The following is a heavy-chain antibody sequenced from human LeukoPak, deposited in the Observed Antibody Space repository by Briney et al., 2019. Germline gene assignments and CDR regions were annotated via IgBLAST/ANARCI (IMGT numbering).Heavy chain of an antibody. Sequence: ASVKVSCKVSGYTFTDYYMHWVPQAPGKGLEWMGPVDPEDGETIYAEKFQGRVTITADTSTDTAYMELSSLRSEDTAVYYCATDRRDGYTDPFDYWGQGTLVTVSS. CDR2: VDPEDGET. CDR1: GYTFTDYY. J-gene: IGHJ4*02. D-gene: IGHD5-24*01. V-gene: IGHV1-69-2*01. CDR3: ATDRRDGYTDPFDY.